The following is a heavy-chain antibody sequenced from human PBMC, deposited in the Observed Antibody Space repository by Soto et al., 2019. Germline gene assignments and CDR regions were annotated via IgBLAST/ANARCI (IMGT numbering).Heavy chain of an antibody. CDR3: ARGPPNVIVTGPVYFDY. D-gene: IGHD3-9*01. V-gene: IGHV1-8*01. Sequence: VQLVQSGAAVKTPGASLNVSCKTSGYTFSSYDMNWVRQAAGQGLEWMGSVNPMTGKTVYAQKFLGTITMTRNASTNTFNLELTNLNPEDAAVFFCARGPPNVIVTGPVYFDYWGQGTLVLVSA. J-gene: IGHJ4*02. CDR2: VNPMTGKT. CDR1: GYTFSSYD.